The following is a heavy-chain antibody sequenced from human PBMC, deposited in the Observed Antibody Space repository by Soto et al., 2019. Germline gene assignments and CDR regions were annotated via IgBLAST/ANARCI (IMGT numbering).Heavy chain of an antibody. J-gene: IGHJ4*02. V-gene: IGHV1-69*01. Sequence: QVQLVQSGAEVKKPGSSVKVSCKASGGTFSSYAISWVRQAPGQGLEWMGGIIPIFGTANYAQKFQGRVTITADESTSTAYMERSSLRSEDTAVYYCARAAKSPMGFLEWFDDYWGQGTLVTVSS. CDR3: ARAAKSPMGFLEWFDDY. CDR1: GGTFSSYA. CDR2: IIPIFGTA. D-gene: IGHD3-3*01.